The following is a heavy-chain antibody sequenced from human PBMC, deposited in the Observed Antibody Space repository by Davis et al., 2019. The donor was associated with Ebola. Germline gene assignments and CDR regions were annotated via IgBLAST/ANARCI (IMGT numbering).Heavy chain of an antibody. V-gene: IGHV4-59*01. J-gene: IGHJ2*01. CDR1: GGSISSYY. CDR3: ARRTYYYVYGDYGGWYFDL. D-gene: IGHD4-17*01. CDR2: IYYSGST. Sequence: SETLSLTCTVSGGSISSYYWSWIRQPPGKGLEWIGYIYYSGSTNYNPSLKSRVTISVDTSKNQFSLKLSSVTAADTAVYYCARRTYYYVYGDYGGWYFDLWGRGTLVTVSS.